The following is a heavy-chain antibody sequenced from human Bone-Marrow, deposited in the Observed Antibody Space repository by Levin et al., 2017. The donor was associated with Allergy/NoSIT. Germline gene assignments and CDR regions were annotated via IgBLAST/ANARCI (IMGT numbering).Heavy chain of an antibody. D-gene: IGHD2-15*01. CDR3: AKELWRGRRISPVDS. J-gene: IGHJ4*02. Sequence: QASETLSLTCAASGFDFSSYAMNWVRQAPGQGLEWVSGISTGGETPYYADSVKGRFAISRDNSKNTLSLEMNSLSPDDTAAYVCAKELWRGRRISPVDSWGQGTLVTVSS. CDR2: ISTGGETP. CDR1: GFDFSSYA. V-gene: IGHV3-23*01.